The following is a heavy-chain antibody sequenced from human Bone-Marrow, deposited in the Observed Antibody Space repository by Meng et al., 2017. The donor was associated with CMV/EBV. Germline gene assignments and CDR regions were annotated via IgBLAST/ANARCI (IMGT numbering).Heavy chain of an antibody. CDR1: AFTFTSYT. CDR2: ISFDGSDE. V-gene: IGHV3-30*04. Sequence: GGSLRLSCAASAFTFTSYTLHWVRQAPGKGLEWVALISFDGSDEYNADSVKGRFTISRDNSKSTVYLQMNSLRAEDTAVYYCAKGLRFLEWLLDNDGFDIWAQGTMVPVSS. D-gene: IGHD3-3*01. J-gene: IGHJ3*02. CDR3: AKGLRFLEWLLDNDGFDI.